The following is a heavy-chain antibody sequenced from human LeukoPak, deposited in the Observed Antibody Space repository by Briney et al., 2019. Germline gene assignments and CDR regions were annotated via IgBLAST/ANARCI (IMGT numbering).Heavy chain of an antibody. Sequence: SGGSLRLSCAASGLAFSAYKMHWVRQAPRKGLVWVSRISTDGYTTDYADFVQGRFTASRDNTKNTWSLEMNSLRAEDTAVCYCVVGGSPGYWGQGTLVTVSS. CDR2: ISTDGYTT. D-gene: IGHD2-15*01. CDR1: GLAFSAYK. J-gene: IGHJ4*02. CDR3: VVGGSPGY. V-gene: IGHV3-74*01.